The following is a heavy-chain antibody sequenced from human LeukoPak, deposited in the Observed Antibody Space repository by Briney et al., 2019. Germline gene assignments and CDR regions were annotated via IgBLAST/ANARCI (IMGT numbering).Heavy chain of an antibody. J-gene: IGHJ4*02. Sequence: GGSLRLSCAASGFTFSSNWMHWVRQAPGKGLVWVSRINEDGSTTNYADSVKGRSTIFRGNAKNTLYLQMNSLRAEDTAVYYCVRDLGGRSGHWGQGTLVTVSS. V-gene: IGHV3-74*01. CDR3: VRDLGGRSGH. CDR2: INEDGSTT. CDR1: GFTFSSNW. D-gene: IGHD1-26*01.